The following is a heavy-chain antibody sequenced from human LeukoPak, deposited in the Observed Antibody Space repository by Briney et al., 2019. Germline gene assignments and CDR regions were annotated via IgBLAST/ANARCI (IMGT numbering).Heavy chain of an antibody. CDR3: ARGRQIRYFDWLPRAYYYYYMDV. J-gene: IGHJ6*03. CDR2: INHSGST. V-gene: IGHV4-34*01. CDR1: GGSFSGYY. D-gene: IGHD3-9*01. Sequence: SETLSLTCAVYGGSFSGYYWSWIRQPPGKGLEWIGEINHSGSTNYNPSLKSRVTISVDTSKNQFSLKLSSVTAADTAVYYCARGRQIRYFDWLPRAYYYYYMDVWGKGTTVTVSS.